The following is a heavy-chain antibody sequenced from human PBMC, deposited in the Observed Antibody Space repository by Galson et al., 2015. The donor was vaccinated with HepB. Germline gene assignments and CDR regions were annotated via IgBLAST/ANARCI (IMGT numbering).Heavy chain of an antibody. CDR3: ARGPRGSSWAYNWFDP. CDR1: GGSVSSGSYY. Sequence: LSLTCTVSGGSVSSGSYYWSWIRQPPGEGLEWIGYIYYSGSTNYNPSLKSRVTISVDTSKNQFSLKLSSVTAADTAVYYCARGPRGSSWAYNWFDPWGQGTLVTVSS. CDR2: IYYSGST. D-gene: IGHD6-13*01. V-gene: IGHV4-61*01. J-gene: IGHJ5*02.